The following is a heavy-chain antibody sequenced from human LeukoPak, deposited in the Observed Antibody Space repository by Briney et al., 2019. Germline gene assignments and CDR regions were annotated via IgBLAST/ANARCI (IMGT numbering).Heavy chain of an antibody. V-gene: IGHV1-3*01. CDR3: ARGVSVYDFWSGYYGYYYYGMDV. D-gene: IGHD3-3*01. CDR1: GYTFTSYA. J-gene: IGHJ6*02. Sequence: ASVKVSCKASGYTFTSYAMHWVRQAPGQRLEWMGWINAGNGNTKYSQKFQGRVTITRDTPASTAYMELSSLRSEDTAVYYCARGVSVYDFWSGYYGYYYYGMDVWGQGTTVTVSS. CDR2: INAGNGNT.